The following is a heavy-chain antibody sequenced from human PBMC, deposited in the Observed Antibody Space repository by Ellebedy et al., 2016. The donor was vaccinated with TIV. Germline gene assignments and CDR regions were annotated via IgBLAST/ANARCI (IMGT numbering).Heavy chain of an antibody. CDR2: ISYDGSNK. CDR1: GFTFSSYG. D-gene: IGHD3-10*01. CDR3: ALDGSGQDLDY. J-gene: IGHJ4*02. Sequence: GGSLRLSCAASGFTFSSYGMHWVRQAPGKGLEWVAVISYDGSNKSYADPVKGRFTISRDNSKNTLYLQMNSLRAEDTAGYYCALDGSGQDLDYWGQGTLVTVSS. V-gene: IGHV3-30*03.